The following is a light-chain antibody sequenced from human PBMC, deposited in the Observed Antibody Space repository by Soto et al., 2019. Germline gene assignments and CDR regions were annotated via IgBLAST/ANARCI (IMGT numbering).Light chain of an antibody. J-gene: IGKJ5*01. CDR3: QQRNYWQVT. V-gene: IGKV3-11*01. Sequence: EIVLTQSPATLSLSPVERATLSCRASQYITIYLAWYQQKPGQAPRLLIYDVSNSATGIPARFSGSGSGTDFTLTTSSLEPEAFAIYYCQQRNYWQVTFGQGTRLEIK. CDR2: DVS. CDR1: QYITIY.